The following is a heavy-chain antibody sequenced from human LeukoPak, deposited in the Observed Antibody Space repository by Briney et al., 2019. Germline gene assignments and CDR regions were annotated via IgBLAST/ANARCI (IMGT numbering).Heavy chain of an antibody. CDR1: GFTFSSYS. Sequence: GGSLRLSCAASGFTFSSYSMNWVRQAPGKGLEWVSSISSSSSYIYYADSVKGRFTISRDNAKNSLYLKMNSLRAEDTAVYYCARYSYGPNRVDPWGQGTLVTVSS. CDR3: ARYSYGPNRVDP. CDR2: ISSSSSYI. V-gene: IGHV3-21*01. J-gene: IGHJ5*02. D-gene: IGHD5-18*01.